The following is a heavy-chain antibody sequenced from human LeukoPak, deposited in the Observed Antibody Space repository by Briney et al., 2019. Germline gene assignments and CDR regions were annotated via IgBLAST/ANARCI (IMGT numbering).Heavy chain of an antibody. J-gene: IGHJ3*02. CDR3: ARVASHCSGGSCYSFDAFDI. V-gene: IGHV1-2*04. Sequence: ASVKVSCKASGYTVTGYYMHWVRQAPGQGLEWMGWINPNSGGTNYAQKFQGWVTMTRDTSISTAYMELSRLRSDDTAVYYCARVASHCSGGSCYSFDAFDIWGQETMVTVSS. D-gene: IGHD2-15*01. CDR2: INPNSGGT. CDR1: GYTVTGYY.